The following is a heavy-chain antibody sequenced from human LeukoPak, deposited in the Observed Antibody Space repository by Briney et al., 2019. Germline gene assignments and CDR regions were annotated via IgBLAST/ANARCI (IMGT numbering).Heavy chain of an antibody. CDR2: IRYDGSNK. Sequence: GGSLRLSCAASGFTFRSYGMHWVRQAPGKGLEWVAFIRYDGSNKYYADSVKGRFTISRDNSKNTLYLQMNSLRAEDTAVYYCAKDLAATLGGGLDYWGQGTLVTVSS. J-gene: IGHJ4*02. CDR3: AKDLAATLGGGLDY. V-gene: IGHV3-30*02. CDR1: GFTFRSYG. D-gene: IGHD6-6*01.